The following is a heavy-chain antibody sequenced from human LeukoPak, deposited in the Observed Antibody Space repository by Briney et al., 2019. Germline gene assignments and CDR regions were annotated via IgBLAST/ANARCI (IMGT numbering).Heavy chain of an antibody. CDR1: GYTFTSYG. CDR3: ARTYCSSTSCYTVYWFDP. Sequence: ASVKVSCKASGYTFTSYGISWVRQAPGQGLEWMGWISAYNGNTNYAQKLQGRVTMTTDSSTSTAYMELRSLRSDDTAVYYCARTYCSSTSCYTVYWFDPWGQGTLVTVSS. J-gene: IGHJ5*02. D-gene: IGHD2-2*02. V-gene: IGHV1-18*01. CDR2: ISAYNGNT.